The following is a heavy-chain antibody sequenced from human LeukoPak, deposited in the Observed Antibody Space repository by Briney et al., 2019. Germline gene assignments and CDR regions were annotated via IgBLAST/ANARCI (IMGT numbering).Heavy chain of an antibody. CDR2: INPSGGST. D-gene: IGHD1-26*01. V-gene: IGHV1-46*01. Sequence: ASVKVSCKASGYTFTSYYMHWVRQAPGQGLEWMGIINPSGGSTSYAQKFQGRVTMTRDTSTSTVYMELSSLRSEDTAVYYCARDGGSRYYYYYYMDVWGKGTTVTVSS. J-gene: IGHJ6*03. CDR1: GYTFTSYY. CDR3: ARDGGSRYYYYYYMDV.